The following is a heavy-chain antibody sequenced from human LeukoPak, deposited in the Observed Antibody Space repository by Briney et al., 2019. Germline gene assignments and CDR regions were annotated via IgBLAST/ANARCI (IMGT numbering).Heavy chain of an antibody. CDR1: GFTFSSYS. D-gene: IGHD2-15*01. V-gene: IGHV3-48*01. CDR3: ARVVGHPNYFDY. J-gene: IGHJ4*02. Sequence: GGSLRLSCAASGFTFSSYSMNWVRQAPGKGLEWVSYISSSSSTIYYADSVKGRFTISRDNSKNTLYLQMNSLRTEDTAVYYCARVVGHPNYFDYWGQGTLVTVSS. CDR2: ISSSSSTI.